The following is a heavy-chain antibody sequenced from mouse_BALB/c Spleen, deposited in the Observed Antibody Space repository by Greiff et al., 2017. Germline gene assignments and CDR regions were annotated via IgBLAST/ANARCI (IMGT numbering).Heavy chain of an antibody. CDR2: ISSGGSYT. J-gene: IGHJ2*01. D-gene: IGHD2-1*01. V-gene: IGHV5-6*01. CDR1: GFTFSSYG. Sequence: VQLKESGGDLVKPGGSLKLSCAASGFTFSSYGMSWVRQTPDKRLEWVATISSGGSYTYYPDSVKGRFTISRDNAKNTLYLQMSSLKSEDTAMYYCARGDGNLDYWGQGTTLTVSS. CDR3: ARGDGNLDY.